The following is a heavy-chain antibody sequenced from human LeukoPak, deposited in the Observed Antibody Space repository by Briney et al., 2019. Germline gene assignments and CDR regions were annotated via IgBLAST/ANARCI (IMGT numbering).Heavy chain of an antibody. CDR2: FHSSVGT. V-gene: IGHV4-59*01. D-gene: IGHD4/OR15-4a*01. CDR3: ARRAEMTLDGLENWFDA. Sequence: SETLSLTCSVSGASMSRYYWNWIRQPPGKGLEWIGFFHSSVGTIYNPSLENRVTISIDTTRNQFSLKLTSVTPADTAVYFCARRAEMTLDGLENWFDAWGQGTLVSVSS. CDR1: GASMSRYY. J-gene: IGHJ5*02.